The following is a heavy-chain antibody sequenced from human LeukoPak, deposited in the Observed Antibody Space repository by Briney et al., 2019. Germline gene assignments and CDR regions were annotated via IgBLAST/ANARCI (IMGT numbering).Heavy chain of an antibody. CDR3: ARVSPTEDWFDP. CDR2: IIPILGIA. CDR1: GGTFISYT. D-gene: IGHD2-21*02. J-gene: IGHJ5*02. Sequence: SVKVSCKASGGTFISYTISWVRQAPGQGGEWMGRIIPILGIANYEQKFQGRVTITAEKSTSKDYMELSSLRSEDTAVYYCARVSPTEDWFDPWGQGTLVTVSS. V-gene: IGHV1-69*02.